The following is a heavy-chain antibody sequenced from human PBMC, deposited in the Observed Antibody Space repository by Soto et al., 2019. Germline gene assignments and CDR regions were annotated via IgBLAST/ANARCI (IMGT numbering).Heavy chain of an antibody. CDR3: ARDGGDSGYDGFDF. CDR2: IWYDGSNK. Sequence: GGSLRLSCAASGFTFSSYGMHWVRQAPGKGLEWVAVIWYDGSNKYYADSVKGRFTISRDNSKNTLYLQMNSLRAEDTAVYYCARDGGDSGYDGFDFWGQGTLVTVSS. J-gene: IGHJ4*02. V-gene: IGHV3-33*01. CDR1: GFTFSSYG. D-gene: IGHD5-12*01.